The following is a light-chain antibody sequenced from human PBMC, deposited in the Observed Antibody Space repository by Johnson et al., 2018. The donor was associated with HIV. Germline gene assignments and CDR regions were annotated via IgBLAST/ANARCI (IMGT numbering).Light chain of an antibody. CDR2: DNN. J-gene: IGLJ1*01. CDR3: GTWDSSLRVGF. CDR1: SSNIGNNY. Sequence: QSVLTQPPSMSAAPGQKVTISCSTSSSNIGNNYVSWYQQLPGTAPKLLIYDNNKRPSGIPDRFSGSKSCTSATLGITGLQTGDEADYYCGTWDSSLRVGFFGTGTKVTVL. V-gene: IGLV1-51*01.